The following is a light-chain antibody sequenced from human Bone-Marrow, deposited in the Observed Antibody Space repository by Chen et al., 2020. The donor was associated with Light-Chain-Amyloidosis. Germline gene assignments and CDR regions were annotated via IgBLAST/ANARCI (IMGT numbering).Light chain of an antibody. CDR1: SSDVGGDNH. Sequence: QSALTQPDSVSGSPGQSITSSCTGTSSDVGGDNHVSWYQQHPDKAPKLMIYEVTNRPSWVPDRFSGSKSDNTASLTISGLQTEDEADYFCSSYTITNTLVFGSGTRVTVL. V-gene: IGLV2-14*01. CDR2: EVT. J-gene: IGLJ1*01. CDR3: SSYTITNTLV.